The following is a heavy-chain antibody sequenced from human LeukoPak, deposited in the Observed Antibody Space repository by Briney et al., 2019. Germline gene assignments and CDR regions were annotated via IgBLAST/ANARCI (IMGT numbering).Heavy chain of an antibody. CDR2: IYYSGST. V-gene: IGHV4-39*07. D-gene: IGHD2-8*01. CDR3: ARPTAGYCTNGVCYPHGAFDI. CDR1: GGSISSSSYY. J-gene: IGHJ3*02. Sequence: PSETLSLTCTVSGGSISSSSYYWGWIRQPPGKGLEWIGSIYYSGSTYYNPSLKSRVTISVDTSKNQFSLKLSSVTAADTAVYYCARPTAGYCTNGVCYPHGAFDIWGQGTMVTVSS.